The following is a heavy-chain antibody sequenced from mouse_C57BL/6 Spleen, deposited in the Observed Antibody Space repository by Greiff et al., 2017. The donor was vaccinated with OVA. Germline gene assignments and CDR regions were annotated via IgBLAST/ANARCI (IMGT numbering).Heavy chain of an antibody. Sequence: QVQLKQPGAELVKPGASVKMSCKASGYTFTSYWITWVKQRPGQGLEWIGDIYPGSGSTNYNEKFKSKATLTVDTSSSTAYMQLRSLTSEESAVYYCAREWGYYGSSYRYFDVWGTGTTVTVSS. CDR1: GYTFTSYW. D-gene: IGHD1-1*01. V-gene: IGHV1-55*01. CDR2: IYPGSGST. J-gene: IGHJ1*03. CDR3: AREWGYYGSSYRYFDV.